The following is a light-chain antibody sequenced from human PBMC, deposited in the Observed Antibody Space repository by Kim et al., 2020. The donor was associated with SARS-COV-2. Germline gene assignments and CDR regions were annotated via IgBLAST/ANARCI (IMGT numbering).Light chain of an antibody. CDR2: GAS. CDR1: QSVSSGY. CDR3: QQYGSSPRT. J-gene: IGKJ2*01. V-gene: IGKV3-20*01. Sequence: LAPGDRATLSCRASQSVSSGYLAWYQQKPGQAPRLLIFGASSRATGIPDRFSGSGSGTDFTLTINRLEPEDFAVYYCQQYGSSPRTFGQGTKLEI.